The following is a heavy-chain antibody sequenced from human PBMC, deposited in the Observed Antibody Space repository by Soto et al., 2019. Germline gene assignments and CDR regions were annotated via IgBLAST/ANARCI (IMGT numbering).Heavy chain of an antibody. CDR2: IYADGRT. J-gene: IGHJ4*02. CDR1: GFIVRNNY. Sequence: PGGSLRLSCAASGFIVRNNYMSWVRQVPGKGLECVSVIYADGRTYYADSVEGRFTISRDNDKNTLYLQMNSLRSEDTATYYCAKAHMQYDKLGIDDWGQGTLVTVSS. V-gene: IGHV3-53*01. D-gene: IGHD6-13*01. CDR3: AKAHMQYDKLGIDD.